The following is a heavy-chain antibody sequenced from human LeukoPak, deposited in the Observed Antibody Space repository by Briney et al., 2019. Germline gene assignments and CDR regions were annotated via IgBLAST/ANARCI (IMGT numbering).Heavy chain of an antibody. V-gene: IGHV4-38-2*02. J-gene: IGHJ4*02. D-gene: IGHD2-2*01. CDR3: ARVARCTSCFDVDY. Sequence: SETLSLTCTVSGYSISSGNYWDWIRQPPGKGLEWIGSFFLKGSTYYNPSLKSRVTISVDTSKNQFSLTLSSVTAADTAVYYCARVARCTSCFDVDYWGQGTLVTVSS. CDR1: GYSISSGNY. CDR2: FFLKGST.